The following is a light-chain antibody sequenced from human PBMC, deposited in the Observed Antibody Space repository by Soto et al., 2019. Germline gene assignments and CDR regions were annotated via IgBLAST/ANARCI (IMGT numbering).Light chain of an antibody. Sequence: DIVMTQSPLSLPVTPGEPASISCRSSQSLLHSNGYNYLDWYLQKPGQSPQLLIYLGSNRASGVADRWSGSGSGTDFTLKISRVEAEDVGVYYCMQALQTPPYTFGQGTKLEIK. CDR3: MQALQTPPYT. J-gene: IGKJ2*01. V-gene: IGKV2-28*01. CDR1: QSLLHSNGYNY. CDR2: LGS.